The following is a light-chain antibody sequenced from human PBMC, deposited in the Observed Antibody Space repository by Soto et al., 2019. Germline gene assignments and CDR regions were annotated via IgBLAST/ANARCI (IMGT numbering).Light chain of an antibody. Sequence: DIPMTQSPSSLSASVGDRVTITCRAGQDIRSYLNWYQQKPGKAPQLLIYATYFLQIGVPSRFSASGSGTDFSLVITDLQLEDSATYYCQQGYTSRWTSGQGTKVEI. CDR1: QDIRSY. CDR2: ATY. J-gene: IGKJ1*01. CDR3: QQGYTSRWT. V-gene: IGKV1-39*01.